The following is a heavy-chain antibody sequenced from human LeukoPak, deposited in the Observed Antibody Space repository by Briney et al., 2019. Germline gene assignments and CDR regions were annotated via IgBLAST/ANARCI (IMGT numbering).Heavy chain of an antibody. Sequence: SQTLSLTCAISGDSVSSNSAAWSWIRQSPSRGLEWLGRTYYRSRWYNDYAVSVKSRITINPDTSKNQFSPQLNSVTPEGTAVYYCASASFDYWGQGTLVTVSS. V-gene: IGHV6-1*01. CDR2: TYYRSRWYN. J-gene: IGHJ4*02. CDR1: GDSVSSNSAA. CDR3: ASASFDY.